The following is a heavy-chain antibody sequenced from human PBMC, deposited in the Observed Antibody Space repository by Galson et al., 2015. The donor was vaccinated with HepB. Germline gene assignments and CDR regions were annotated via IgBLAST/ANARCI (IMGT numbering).Heavy chain of an antibody. Sequence: TFSGYAISWVRQAPGQGLEWMGGIIPIFGTANYAQKFQGRVTITADESTSTAYMELSSLRSEDTAVYYCARSDLPGYSSGWYVPSFDYWGQGTLVTASS. CDR2: IIPIFGTA. D-gene: IGHD6-19*01. CDR1: TFSGYA. V-gene: IGHV1-69*01. J-gene: IGHJ4*02. CDR3: ARSDLPGYSSGWYVPSFDY.